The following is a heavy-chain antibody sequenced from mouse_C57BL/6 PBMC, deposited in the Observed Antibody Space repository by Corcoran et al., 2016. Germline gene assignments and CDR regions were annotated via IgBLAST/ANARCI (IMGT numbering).Heavy chain of an antibody. Sequence: QVTLKESGPGILQSSPTLSLTCSFSGFSLSTSGMGVSWIRQPSGKGLEWLAHIYWDDDKRYNPSLKSRLTISKETSRNQGFLKITSVDTADTATYYCARRAKGYGNYAVAYWGQGTLVTVSA. CDR1: GFSLSTSGMG. CDR2: IYWDDDK. V-gene: IGHV8-12*01. J-gene: IGHJ3*01. CDR3: ARRAKGYGNYAVAY. D-gene: IGHD2-1*01.